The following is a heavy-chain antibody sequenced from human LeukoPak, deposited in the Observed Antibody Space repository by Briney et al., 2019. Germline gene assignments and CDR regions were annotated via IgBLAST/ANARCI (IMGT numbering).Heavy chain of an antibody. CDR2: IRYDGSNK. J-gene: IGHJ3*02. CDR1: GFTFSSYG. CDR3: AKGGGYSSGYYDAFDI. D-gene: IGHD3-22*01. Sequence: PGGSLRLSCAASGFTFSSYGMRWVRQAPGKGLEWVAFIRYDGSNKYYADSVKGRFTISRDNSKNTLYLQMNSLKAEDTAVYYCAKGGGYSSGYYDAFDIWGQGTMVTVSS. V-gene: IGHV3-30*02.